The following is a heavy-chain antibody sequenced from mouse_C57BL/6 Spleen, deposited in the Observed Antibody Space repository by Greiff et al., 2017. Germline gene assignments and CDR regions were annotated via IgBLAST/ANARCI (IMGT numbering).Heavy chain of an antibody. V-gene: IGHV5-6*02. Sequence: EVKLEESGGDLVKPGGSLKLSCAASGFTFSSYGMSWVRQTPDKRLEWVATISSGGSYTYYPDSVKGRFTISRDNAKNTLYLQMSSLKSEDTAMYYCARLWDFDYWGQGTTLTVSS. CDR1: GFTFSSYG. J-gene: IGHJ2*01. CDR3: ARLWDFDY. D-gene: IGHD4-1*01. CDR2: ISSGGSYT.